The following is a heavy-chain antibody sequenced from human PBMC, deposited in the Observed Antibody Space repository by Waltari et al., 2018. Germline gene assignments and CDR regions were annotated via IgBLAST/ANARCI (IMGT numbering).Heavy chain of an antibody. D-gene: IGHD4-17*01. CDR2: VDPEDGET. V-gene: IGHV1-69-2*01. J-gene: IGHJ4*02. CDR3: AKSPLDYGGNGGC. CDR1: GYTFTDYY. Sequence: EVQLVQSGAEVKKPGATVKISCKASGYTFTDYYMHWVQQAPGKGLEWMGRVDPEDGETIYAEKFQGRGTITADTSTDTAYMELSSLRSEDTAVYYCAKSPLDYGGNGGCWGQGTLVTVSS.